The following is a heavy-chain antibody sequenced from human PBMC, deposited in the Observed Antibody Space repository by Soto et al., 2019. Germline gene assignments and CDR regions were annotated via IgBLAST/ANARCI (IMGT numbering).Heavy chain of an antibody. Sequence: GASVKVSCKASGYSFTSYNMHWVRQAPGQGLEWMGVIHGNGGSTNYAQKFQGRVSMTRDTSTSTVYMELSSLRSEDTAIYYCVRYFVVHADNSIDSWGQGTLVTVSS. V-gene: IGHV1-46*03. CDR1: GYSFTSYN. D-gene: IGHD3-9*01. J-gene: IGHJ5*01. CDR2: IHGNGGST. CDR3: VRYFVVHADNSIDS.